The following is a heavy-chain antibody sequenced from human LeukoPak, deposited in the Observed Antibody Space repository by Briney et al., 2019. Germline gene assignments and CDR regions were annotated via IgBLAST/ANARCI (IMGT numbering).Heavy chain of an antibody. V-gene: IGHV3-53*01. D-gene: IGHD3-9*01. CDR3: ARLLTGYYAIDY. CDR1: ELIVSSNY. J-gene: IGHJ4*02. Sequence: GGSLRLSCAASELIVSSNYMGWVRQPPGKGLEWVSVIYSGSRTYYADSVKGRFTISRDNSKNTLYLHMNSLRAEDTAVYYCARLLTGYYAIDYWGQGTLITVSS. CDR2: IYSGSRT.